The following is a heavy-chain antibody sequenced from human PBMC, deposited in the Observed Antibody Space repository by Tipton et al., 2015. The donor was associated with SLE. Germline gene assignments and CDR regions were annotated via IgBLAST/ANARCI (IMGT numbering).Heavy chain of an antibody. CDR2: TYNNDRT. D-gene: IGHD1-26*01. Sequence: TLSLTCTVSGVSIRRHYWSWIRLSPGKGLEWIVYTYNNDRTKYNPSLESRVTVSVDTSKNLLSLKLSSVTAADTAVYFCARFHLKSYYEFDSWGQGTLVTVSP. V-gene: IGHV4-59*11. CDR1: GVSIRRHY. J-gene: IGHJ5*01. CDR3: ARFHLKSYYEFDS.